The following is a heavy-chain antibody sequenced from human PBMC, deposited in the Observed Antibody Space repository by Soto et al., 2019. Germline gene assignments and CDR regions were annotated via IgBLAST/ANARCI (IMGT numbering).Heavy chain of an antibody. CDR1: GFDVTNKY. V-gene: IGHV3-53*04. D-gene: IGHD6-19*01. Sequence: EVQLVESGGGLVQPGGSLRLSCTASGFDVTNKYISWVRQAPGKGLEWVSVIYSGGSTYYADSVKGRFTMSRHDSKNTLYLQMNCLRNEDSAVYYCARDRVSSGWYTGFEYLGQGTLVTVSS. CDR3: ARDRVSSGWYTGFEY. CDR2: IYSGGST. J-gene: IGHJ4*02.